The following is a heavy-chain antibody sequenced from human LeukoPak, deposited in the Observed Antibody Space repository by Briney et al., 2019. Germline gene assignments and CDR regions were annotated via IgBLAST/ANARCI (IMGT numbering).Heavy chain of an antibody. CDR3: ARDIPRVGATGH. CDR1: GFTFSDYY. V-gene: IGHV3-11*01. CDR2: FNSSGTIT. Sequence: GGSLRLSCAASGFTFSDYYMSWIRQAPGKGLEWVSYFNSSGTITYYADSVKGRFTISRDNAKNSLYLQMNSLRAEDTAVYYCARDIPRVGATGHWGRGTLVTVSS. D-gene: IGHD1-26*01. J-gene: IGHJ4*02.